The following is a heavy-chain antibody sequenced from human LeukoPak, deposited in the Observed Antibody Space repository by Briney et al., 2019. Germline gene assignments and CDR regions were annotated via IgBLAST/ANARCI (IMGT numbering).Heavy chain of an antibody. Sequence: GRSLRLSCAASGFTFSSYAMHWVRQAPGKGLEWVAVISYDGSNKYYADSVKGRFTISRDNPKNTLYLQMNSLRAEDTAVYYCAKAHTAMTVDYWGQGTLVTVSS. D-gene: IGHD5-18*01. CDR1: GFTFSSYA. V-gene: IGHV3-30*04. CDR2: ISYDGSNK. J-gene: IGHJ4*02. CDR3: AKAHTAMTVDY.